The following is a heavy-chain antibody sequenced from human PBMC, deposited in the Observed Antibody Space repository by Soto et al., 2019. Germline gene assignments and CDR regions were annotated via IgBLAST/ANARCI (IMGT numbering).Heavy chain of an antibody. D-gene: IGHD6-19*01. J-gene: IGHJ4*02. CDR2: IYSGGST. V-gene: IGHV3-66*01. Sequence: GGSLRLSCAASGFTVSSNYMSWVRQAPGKGLEWVSVIYSGGSTYYADSVKGRFTISRDNSKNTLYLQMNSLRAEDTAVYYCARELAVAGTGGVFDYWGQGTLVTVSS. CDR1: GFTVSSNY. CDR3: ARELAVAGTGGVFDY.